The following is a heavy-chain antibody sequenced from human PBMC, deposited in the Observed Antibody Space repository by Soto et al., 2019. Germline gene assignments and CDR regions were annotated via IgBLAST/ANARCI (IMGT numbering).Heavy chain of an antibody. Sequence: GESLKISCKGSGFNFNTYWIGWVRQMPGKGLEWMGIIDPGDSETKYSPSFQGQVTISADKPITTAYLQWSSLKASDTAMYYCARQLTAAADIDYWGQGTLVTVSS. V-gene: IGHV5-51*01. CDR1: GFNFNTYW. CDR2: IDPGDSET. CDR3: ARQLTAAADIDY. J-gene: IGHJ4*02. D-gene: IGHD6-13*01.